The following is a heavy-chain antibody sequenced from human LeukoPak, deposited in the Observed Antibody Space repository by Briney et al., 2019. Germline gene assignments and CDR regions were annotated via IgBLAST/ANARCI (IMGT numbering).Heavy chain of an antibody. V-gene: IGHV3-74*01. CDR3: AGGRYSSVWY. J-gene: IGHJ4*02. Sequence: PGRSLRLSCAASGFSFSSYWMHWVRQAPGKGLVWVSRINSDESSTTYADSVKGRFTISRDNAKNTLYLQMISLRAEDTAVYYCAGGRYSSVWYWGQGTLVTVSS. CDR1: GFSFSSYW. D-gene: IGHD6-19*01. CDR2: INSDESST.